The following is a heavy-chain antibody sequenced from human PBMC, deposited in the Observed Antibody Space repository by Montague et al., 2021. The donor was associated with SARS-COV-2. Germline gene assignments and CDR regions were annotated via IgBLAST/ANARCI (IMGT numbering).Heavy chain of an antibody. J-gene: IGHJ4*02. D-gene: IGHD6-13*01. CDR3: ASARTRQLGVDY. V-gene: IGHV4-61*09. Sequence: TLSLTCTVSGGSFSSGGYYWSWIRQPARKGLEWIGHIYTSGSTNYNLSLKSRVTISVDTSKNQFSLKLSSVTAADTAVYYCASARTRQLGVDYWGQGTPVTVSS. CDR1: GGSFSSGGYY. CDR2: IYTSGST.